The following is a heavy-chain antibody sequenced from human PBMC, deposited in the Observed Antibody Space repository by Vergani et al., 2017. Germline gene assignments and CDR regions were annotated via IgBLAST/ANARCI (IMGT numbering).Heavy chain of an antibody. D-gene: IGHD6-19*01. CDR3: AKXTPRGSSGLTGFDP. J-gene: IGHJ5*02. CDR1: GFSLSRFW. Sequence: EVQLLESGGGLVQPGGSLRLSCAASGFSLSRFWMSWVRQAPEKGLEWVSAISGSGGSTYYADSVKGRFTISRDNSKNTLYLQMNSLRAEDTAVYYCAKXTPRGSSGLTGFDPWGQGTLVTVSS. CDR2: ISGSGGST. V-gene: IGHV3-23*01.